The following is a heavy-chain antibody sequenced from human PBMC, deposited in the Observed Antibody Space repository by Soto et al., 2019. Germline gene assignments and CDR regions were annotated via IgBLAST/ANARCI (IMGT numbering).Heavy chain of an antibody. CDR3: TSQLLWFGELYYYYCGMDV. D-gene: IGHD3-10*01. CDR2: IKSKTDGGTT. Sequence: PGGSLRLYCADCGFTFSNAWMSWVRKAQGKGLEWVGRIKSKTDGGTTDYAAPVKGRFTISRDDSKNTLYLQMNSLKTEDTAVYYCTSQLLWFGELYYYYCGMDVWGQGTTVTFS. CDR1: GFTFSNAW. J-gene: IGHJ6*02. V-gene: IGHV3-15*01.